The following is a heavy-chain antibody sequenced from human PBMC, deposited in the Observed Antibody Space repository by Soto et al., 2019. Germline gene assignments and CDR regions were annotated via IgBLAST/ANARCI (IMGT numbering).Heavy chain of an antibody. J-gene: IGHJ5*02. CDR2: IIPIFGTA. CDR1: GGTFSSYA. CDR3: ARGGSRLRFLEWLSWFDP. V-gene: IGHV1-69*06. D-gene: IGHD3-3*01. Sequence: SVEVSCKASGGTFSSYAISWVRQAPGQGLEWMGGIIPIFGTANYAQKFQGRVTITADKSTSTAYRELSSLRSEDTAVYYWARGGSRLRFLEWLSWFDPWGQGTLVTVSS.